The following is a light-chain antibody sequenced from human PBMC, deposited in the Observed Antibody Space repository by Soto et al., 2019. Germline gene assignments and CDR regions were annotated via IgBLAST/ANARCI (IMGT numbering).Light chain of an antibody. CDR3: CSYAGSSTWV. Sequence: QLVLTQPASVSGSPGQSIAISCTGTSSDVGSYNLVSWYQQHPGKAPKLMIYEGSKRPSGVSNRFSGSKSGNTASLTISGLQAEDEADYYCCSYAGSSTWVFGGGNKVTVL. J-gene: IGLJ3*02. CDR2: EGS. CDR1: SSDVGSYNL. V-gene: IGLV2-23*01.